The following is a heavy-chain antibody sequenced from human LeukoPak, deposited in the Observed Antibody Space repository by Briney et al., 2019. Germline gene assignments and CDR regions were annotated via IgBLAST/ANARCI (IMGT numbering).Heavy chain of an antibody. D-gene: IGHD3-10*01. CDR3: VRDRLLWFGELSYGMDV. V-gene: IGHV1-2*02. CDR2: INPNSGGT. CDR1: GYTFTGYY. Sequence: GASVKVSCKASGYTFTGYYMHWVRQAPGQGLEWMGWINPNSGGTNYAQKFQGRVTMTRDTSISTAYMELSRLRSDDTAVYYCVRDRLLWFGELSYGMDVWGQGTTVTVSS. J-gene: IGHJ6*02.